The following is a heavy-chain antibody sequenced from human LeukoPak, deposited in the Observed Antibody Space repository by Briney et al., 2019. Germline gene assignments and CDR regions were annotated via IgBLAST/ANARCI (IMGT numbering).Heavy chain of an antibody. D-gene: IGHD2-15*01. CDR3: ARDLELVEVNSYYGMDV. V-gene: IGHV3-21*01. J-gene: IGHJ6*02. CDR2: ISSSSSYI. CDR1: GFTFSSYS. Sequence: GGSLRLSCAASGFTFSSYSMNWVRQAPGKGLEWVSSISSSSSYIYHADSVKGRFTISRDNAKNSLYPQMNSLRAEDTAVYYCARDLELVEVNSYYGMDVWGQGTTVTVSS.